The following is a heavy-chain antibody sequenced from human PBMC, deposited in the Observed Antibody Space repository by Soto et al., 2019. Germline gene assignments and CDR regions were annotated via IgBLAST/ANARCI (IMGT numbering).Heavy chain of an antibody. CDR2: INHSGST. CDR3: ARGDQNYDFWSGYYHNWFDP. D-gene: IGHD3-3*01. J-gene: IGHJ5*02. V-gene: IGHV4-34*01. Sequence: SETLSLTCAVYGGSFSGYYWSWIRQPPGKGLEWIGEINHSGSTNYNPSLKSRVTISVDTSKNQFSLKLSSVTAADTAVYYCARGDQNYDFWSGYYHNWFDPWGQGTLVTVS. CDR1: GGSFSGYY.